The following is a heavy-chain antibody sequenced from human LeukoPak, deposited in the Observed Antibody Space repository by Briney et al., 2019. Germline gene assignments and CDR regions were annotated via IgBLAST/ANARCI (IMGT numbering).Heavy chain of an antibody. Sequence: ASVKVSCKASGYTFTGYYMHWVRQAPGQGLEWMGWINPNSGGTNYAQKFQGRVTMTRDTSISTAYMELSRLRSDDTAVYYCASPDLTYYYDSSGLKGDAFDIWGQGTMVTVSS. CDR1: GYTFTGYY. J-gene: IGHJ3*02. CDR3: ASPDLTYYYDSSGLKGDAFDI. V-gene: IGHV1-2*02. D-gene: IGHD3-22*01. CDR2: INPNSGGT.